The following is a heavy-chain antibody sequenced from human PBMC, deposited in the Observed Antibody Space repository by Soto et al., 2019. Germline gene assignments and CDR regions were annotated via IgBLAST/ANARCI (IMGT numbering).Heavy chain of an antibody. Sequence: ASVKVSCKASGYTFSSFDISWVRQASGQGLEWMGWVNPNSNETDYAQKFQGRVTMTRNTSIRTAYMELSSLRSDDTAVYYCVRRGQRSGIDSWGQGTPVTVSS. CDR3: VRRGQRSGIDS. CDR2: VNPNSNET. J-gene: IGHJ4*02. D-gene: IGHD3-10*01. V-gene: IGHV1-8*02. CDR1: GYTFSSFD.